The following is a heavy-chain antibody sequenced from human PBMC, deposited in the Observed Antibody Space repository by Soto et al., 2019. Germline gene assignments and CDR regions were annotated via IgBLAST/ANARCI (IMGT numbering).Heavy chain of an antibody. CDR2: MYYSGST. Sequence: QLHLQESGPGLVKPSETLSLTCTVSGASITSGSYYWGWIRQPPGKGLEWIGSMYYSGSTYYNPSLQSRVTISVDTSRNQFSLKLSSVTAADTAVYYCARHISGYYYKNAFDIWGQGTMVTVSS. CDR1: GASITSGSYY. V-gene: IGHV4-39*01. D-gene: IGHD3-22*01. CDR3: ARHISGYYYKNAFDI. J-gene: IGHJ3*02.